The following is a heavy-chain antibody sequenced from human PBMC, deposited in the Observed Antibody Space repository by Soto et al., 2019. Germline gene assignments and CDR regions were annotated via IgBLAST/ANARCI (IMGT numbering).Heavy chain of an antibody. Sequence: GWSLRLSCAASGFTLSDYGMHWVRQAPGNGLEWVAVISYDGSNKYYADSVKGRFTISRDNSKNTLYLQMNSLRAEDTAVYYCAKDGITMVRGVTRMDVWGQGTTVTVSS. CDR1: GFTLSDYG. D-gene: IGHD3-10*01. J-gene: IGHJ6*02. CDR3: AKDGITMVRGVTRMDV. V-gene: IGHV3-30*18. CDR2: ISYDGSNK.